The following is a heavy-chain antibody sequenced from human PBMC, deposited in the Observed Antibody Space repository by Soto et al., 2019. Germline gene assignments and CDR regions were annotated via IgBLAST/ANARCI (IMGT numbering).Heavy chain of an antibody. V-gene: IGHV4-59*08. CDR2: IYYSGST. J-gene: IGHJ4*02. Sequence: SETLSLTCTVSGGSISSYYWSWIRQPPGKGLEWIGYIYYSGSTNYNPSLKSRVTISVDTSKNQFSLKLSSVTAADTAVYYCARHRNYDFWGGYYTTLDYWGQGTLVTVSS. CDR1: GGSISSYY. CDR3: ARHRNYDFWGGYYTTLDY. D-gene: IGHD3-3*01.